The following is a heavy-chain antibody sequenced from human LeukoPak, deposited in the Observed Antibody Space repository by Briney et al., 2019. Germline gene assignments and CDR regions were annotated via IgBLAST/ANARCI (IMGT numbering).Heavy chain of an antibody. Sequence: KPSETLSLTCTVSGASMSDYFWTWIRQTPGKGLEWVGNIYYSGNTYYNPSLKSRVTISVDTSKNQFSLNVASVTAADTAVYYCARVGVFGYCTRDSCHSPLDYWGQGTLVTVSS. J-gene: IGHJ4*02. CDR1: GASMSDYF. D-gene: IGHD2-15*01. V-gene: IGHV4-59*12. CDR3: ARVGVFGYCTRDSCHSPLDY. CDR2: IYYSGNT.